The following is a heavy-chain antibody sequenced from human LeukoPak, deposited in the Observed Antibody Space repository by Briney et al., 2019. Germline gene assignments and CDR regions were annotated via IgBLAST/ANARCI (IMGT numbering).Heavy chain of an antibody. CDR3: ARGNGWHDY. CDR2: IRFSGAT. J-gene: IGHJ4*02. Sequence: SKTLSLTCTVSRGSIVGYFWTWVRQPPGKGLECIGNIRFSGATSYNPSLESRVTISVDSSKSQIFLNLRSVTTADTAVYYCARGNGWHDYWGQGTLVTVSS. CDR1: RGSIVGYF. D-gene: IGHD6-19*01. V-gene: IGHV4-59*01.